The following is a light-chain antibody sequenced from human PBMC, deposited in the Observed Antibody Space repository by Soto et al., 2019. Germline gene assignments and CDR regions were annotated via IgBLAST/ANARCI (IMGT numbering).Light chain of an antibody. Sequence: QSVLTQPPSTSGTPGQRVTISCSGSSSNIGSKTVNRYQHLPGTAPKLLIYSNNQRPSGVPERFSGSKSGTSASLAVSGLQSEDEADYYCAAWDDSLNGYVFGTGTKVTVL. V-gene: IGLV1-44*01. CDR1: SSNIGSKT. CDR3: AAWDDSLNGYV. J-gene: IGLJ1*01. CDR2: SNN.